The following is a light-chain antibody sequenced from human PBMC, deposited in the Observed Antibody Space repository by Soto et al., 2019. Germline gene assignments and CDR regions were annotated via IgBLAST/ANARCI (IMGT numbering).Light chain of an antibody. CDR3: QQHHDWPLT. J-gene: IGKJ4*01. CDR1: QSVRTS. Sequence: IVLTQSPVSLSVSPGERATLSCRASQSVRTSLAWYQQKPGQAPSLLIYGASTRATGIPARFSGSGSGTDFTLTISILESEDFAVYYCQQHHDWPLTFGGGTKVEIK. CDR2: GAS. V-gene: IGKV3-15*01.